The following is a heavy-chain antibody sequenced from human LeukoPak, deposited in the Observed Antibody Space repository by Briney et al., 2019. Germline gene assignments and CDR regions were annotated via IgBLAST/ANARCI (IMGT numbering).Heavy chain of an antibody. CDR2: INAGNGNT. V-gene: IGHV1-3*01. CDR1: GYTFTNYA. J-gene: IGHJ4*02. CDR3: ARDKTRGIQLWNEFDY. D-gene: IGHD5-18*01. Sequence: ASVKVSCKASGYTFTNYAMHWVRQAPGRRLEWMGWINAGNGNTQYSQKFQGRVTITRDTSASTAYMELNSLRSEDMAVYYCARDKTRGIQLWNEFDYWGQGSLVTVSS.